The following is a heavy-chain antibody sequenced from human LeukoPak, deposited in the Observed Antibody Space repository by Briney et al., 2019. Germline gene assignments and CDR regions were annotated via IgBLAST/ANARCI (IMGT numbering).Heavy chain of an antibody. CDR3: ARDWHLSKGYCSSTSCYFRRWVRP. CDR2: INPNSGGT. D-gene: IGHD2-2*01. J-gene: IGHJ5*02. V-gene: IGHV1-2*02. Sequence: ASVKVSCKASGYTFTGYYMHWVRQAPGQGLEWMGWINPNSGGTNNAQKFQGRVTMTRDTSISKAYMDLNRLRSDDTAVYYCARDWHLSKGYCSSTSCYFRRWVRPWGQGTLVTVSS. CDR1: GYTFTGYY.